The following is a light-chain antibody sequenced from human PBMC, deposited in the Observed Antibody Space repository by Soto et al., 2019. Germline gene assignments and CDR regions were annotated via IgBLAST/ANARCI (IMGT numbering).Light chain of an antibody. V-gene: IGLV1-40*01. CDR2: ANS. Sequence: QSVLTQPPSVSGAPGQRVTISCTGSSSNIGAGSDVHWYQQLPGTAPKLLIYANSNRPSGVPDRFSGSKSGTSASLAITGLQAGDEAGYYCQSYDSSLSVVFGGGTKLTVL. CDR3: QSYDSSLSVV. CDR1: SSNIGAGSD. J-gene: IGLJ2*01.